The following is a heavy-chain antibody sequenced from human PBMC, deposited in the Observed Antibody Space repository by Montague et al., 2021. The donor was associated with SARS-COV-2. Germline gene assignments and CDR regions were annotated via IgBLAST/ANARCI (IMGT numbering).Heavy chain of an antibody. J-gene: IGHJ4*02. CDR3: ARHPLGYCSSTSCYVG. D-gene: IGHD2-2*01. CDR1: GGSFSGYY. CDR2: IYYSGST. Sequence: SETLSLTCAVYGGSFSGYYWSWIRQPPGKGLEWIGSIYYSGSTYYNPSLKSRVTISVDTSKNQFSLKLSSVTAADTAVYYCARHPLGYCSSTSCYVGWGQGTLVTVSS. V-gene: IGHV4-39*01.